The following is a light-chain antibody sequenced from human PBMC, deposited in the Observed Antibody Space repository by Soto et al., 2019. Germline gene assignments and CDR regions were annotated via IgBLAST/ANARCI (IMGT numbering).Light chain of an antibody. Sequence: DIQMTQSPSSLSASVGDRVTLTCRASQSISSYLNWYQQKPGKAPKLPIYAASSLQSGVPSRFSGSGSGTDFIHTISSLQPEDFATYYCQQSYGIPLTFGGGTKVESK. CDR2: AAS. J-gene: IGKJ4*01. CDR1: QSISSY. CDR3: QQSYGIPLT. V-gene: IGKV1-39*01.